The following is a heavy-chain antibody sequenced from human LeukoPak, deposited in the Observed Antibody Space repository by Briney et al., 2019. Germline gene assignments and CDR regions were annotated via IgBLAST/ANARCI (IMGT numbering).Heavy chain of an antibody. D-gene: IGHD4-11*01. CDR1: GFAFSSYW. CDR2: ISPDGSAE. CDR3: ANQAYSQFDY. Sequence: GGSLRLSCVASGFAFSSYWMSWVRQAPGRGLELVANISPDGSAEDYVDSVRGRFAISRDNAKRSLYLQMNSLSPEDTAVYYCANQAYSQFDYWGQGTLVSVSS. V-gene: IGHV3-7*01. J-gene: IGHJ4*02.